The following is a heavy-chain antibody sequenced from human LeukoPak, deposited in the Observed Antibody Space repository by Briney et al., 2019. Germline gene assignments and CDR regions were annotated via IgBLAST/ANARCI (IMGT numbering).Heavy chain of an antibody. D-gene: IGHD3-16*01. CDR1: GFTLSSNY. J-gene: IGHJ3*02. V-gene: IGHV3-66*01. CDR3: ARDRGRRRMITFGDAFDI. Sequence: GGSLRLTCAASGFTLSSNYMSWVRQAPGKGLEWVSVIYSGGSTYYADCVKGRFTISRNNSKNTLYLQMNSLRAEDTAVYYCARDRGRRRMITFGDAFDIWGQGTMVTVSS. CDR2: IYSGGST.